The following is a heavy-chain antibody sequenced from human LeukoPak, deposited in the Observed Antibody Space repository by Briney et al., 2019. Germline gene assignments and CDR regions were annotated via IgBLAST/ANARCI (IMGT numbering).Heavy chain of an antibody. Sequence: SETLSLTCAVYGGSFSGYYWSWIRQPPGKGLEWIGEINHSGSTNYNPSLKSRATISVDTSKNQFSLILSSVTAADTAVYYCARAGFALAPHRGTPFDYWGQGTLVTVSS. CDR3: ARAGFALAPHRGTPFDY. CDR2: INHSGST. V-gene: IGHV4-34*01. J-gene: IGHJ4*02. D-gene: IGHD6-6*01. CDR1: GGSFSGYY.